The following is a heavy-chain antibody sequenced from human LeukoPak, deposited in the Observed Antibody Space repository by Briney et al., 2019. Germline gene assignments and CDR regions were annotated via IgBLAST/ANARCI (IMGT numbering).Heavy chain of an antibody. CDR2: IYYSGST. CDR3: ARIRGSGWPDYFDY. V-gene: IGHV4-59*08. J-gene: IGHJ4*02. D-gene: IGHD6-19*01. CDR1: GVSISSYY. Sequence: SETLSLTCTVSGVSISSYYWSWVRQPPGKGLEWIGYIYYSGSTNYNPSLKSRVTISVDTSKNQFSLKLSSVTAADTAVYYCARIRGSGWPDYFDYWGQGTLVTVSS.